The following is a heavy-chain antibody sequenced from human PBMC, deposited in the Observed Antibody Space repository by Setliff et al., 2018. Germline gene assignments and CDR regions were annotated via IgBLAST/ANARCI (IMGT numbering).Heavy chain of an antibody. CDR1: GGSISSGSYY. J-gene: IGHJ4*02. CDR2: IYTSGST. CDR3: ARVGGADYYDSSGYYFLRQYYFDY. D-gene: IGHD3-22*01. Sequence: LSLTCTVSGGSISSGSYYWSWIRQPAGKGLEWIGHIYTSGSTNYNPSLKSRVTISVDTSKNQFSLKLSSVTAADTAVYYCARVGGADYYDSSGYYFLRQYYFDYWGQGTLVTVSS. V-gene: IGHV4-61*09.